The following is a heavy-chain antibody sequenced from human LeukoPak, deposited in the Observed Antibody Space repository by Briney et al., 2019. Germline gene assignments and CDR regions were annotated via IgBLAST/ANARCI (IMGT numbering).Heavy chain of an antibody. J-gene: IGHJ3*02. D-gene: IGHD6-19*01. CDR3: ARASVAGFLAFDI. V-gene: IGHV4-59*08. CDR2: IYYSGST. CDR1: GGSISSYY. Sequence: PSETLSLTCTVSGGSISSYYWSWIRQPPGKGLEWIGYIYYSGSTNYNPSLKSRVTISVDTSKNQFSLKLSSVTAADTAVYYCARASVAGFLAFDIWGQGTMATVSS.